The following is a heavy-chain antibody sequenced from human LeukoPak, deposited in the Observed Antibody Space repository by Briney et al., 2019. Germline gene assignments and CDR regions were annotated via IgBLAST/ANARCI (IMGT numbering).Heavy chain of an antibody. V-gene: IGHV1-18*04. CDR2: FSVNNGNT. D-gene: IGHD1-7*01. Sequence: ASVKVSCKASGYTFINYDISWVPQAPGQRLEWLGWFSVNNGNTNHAQNLQDRVTMPSDTSTSTAYMPLRSLRSDDTAVYYCARARGHWNYDFWGQGSLVTVSS. CDR1: GYTFINYD. J-gene: IGHJ4*02. CDR3: ARARGHWNYDF.